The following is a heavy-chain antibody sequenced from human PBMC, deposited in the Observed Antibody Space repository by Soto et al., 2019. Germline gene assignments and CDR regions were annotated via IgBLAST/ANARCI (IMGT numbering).Heavy chain of an antibody. D-gene: IGHD6-6*01. CDR3: AKDCRYSSSSPNWFDP. CDR2: ISYDGSNK. J-gene: IGHJ5*02. V-gene: IGHV3-30*18. CDR1: GFTFSSYG. Sequence: GGSLRLSCAASGFTFSSYGMHWVRQAPGKGLEWVAVISYDGSNKYYADSVKGRFTISRDNSKNTLYLQMTSLRAEDTAVYYCAKDCRYSSSSPNWFDPWGQGTLVTVSS.